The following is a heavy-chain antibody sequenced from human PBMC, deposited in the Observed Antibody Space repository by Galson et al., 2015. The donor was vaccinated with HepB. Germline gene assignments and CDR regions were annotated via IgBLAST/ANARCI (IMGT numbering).Heavy chain of an antibody. D-gene: IGHD5-18*01. CDR1: GFTFSSYG. J-gene: IGHJ6*03. CDR3: AKAPGGNSYGYRNYYYYMDV. Sequence: SLRLSCAASGFTFSSYGMHWVRQAPGKGLEWVAVISYDGSNKYYADSVKGRFTISRDNSKNTLYLQMNSLRAEDTAVYYCAKAPGGNSYGYRNYYYYMDVWGKGTTVTVSS. V-gene: IGHV3-30*18. CDR2: ISYDGSNK.